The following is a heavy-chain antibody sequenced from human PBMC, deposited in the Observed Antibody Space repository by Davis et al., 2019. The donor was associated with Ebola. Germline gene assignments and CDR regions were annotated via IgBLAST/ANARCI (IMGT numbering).Heavy chain of an antibody. D-gene: IGHD2-8*01. J-gene: IGHJ4*02. Sequence: PGGSLRLSCAASGFTFSSYGMHWVRQAPGKGLEWVAVIWYDGSNKYYADSVKGRFTISRDNSENTLYLQMNSLRAEDTAVYYCARDRGYCTNGVCYTSPIYYWGQGTLVTVSS. CDR3: ARDRGYCTNGVCYTSPIYY. V-gene: IGHV3-33*01. CDR2: IWYDGSNK. CDR1: GFTFSSYG.